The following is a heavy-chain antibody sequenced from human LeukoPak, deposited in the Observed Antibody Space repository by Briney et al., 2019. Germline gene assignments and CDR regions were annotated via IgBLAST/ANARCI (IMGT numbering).Heavy chain of an antibody. J-gene: IGHJ6*03. D-gene: IGHD1-26*01. V-gene: IGHV3-21*01. CDR3: ARDPYSGGYGDYYYYYMDV. CDR1: GFTFSSYN. CDR2: ISTSSSYI. Sequence: GGSLRLSCAASGFTFSSYNMNWVRQAPGKGLEWVSSISTSSSYIYYADSVKGRFTISRDNAKKSLYLQMNTLRAEDTAVYYCARDPYSGGYGDYYYYYMDVWGKGTTVTISS.